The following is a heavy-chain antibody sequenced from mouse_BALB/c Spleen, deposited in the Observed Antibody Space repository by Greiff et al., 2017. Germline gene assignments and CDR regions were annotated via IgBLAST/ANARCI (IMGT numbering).Heavy chain of an antibody. D-gene: IGHD6-1*01. J-gene: IGHJ2*01. CDR3: TRSLYYFDY. CDR2: IYPSDSYT. CDR1: GYTFTSYW. V-gene: IGHV1-69*02. Sequence: QVQLQQSGAELVRPGASVKLSCKASGYTFTSYWINWVKQRPGQGLEWIGNIYPSDSYTNYNQKFKDKATLTVDKSSSTAYMQLSSPTSEDSAVYYCTRSLYYFDYWGQGTTLTDSS.